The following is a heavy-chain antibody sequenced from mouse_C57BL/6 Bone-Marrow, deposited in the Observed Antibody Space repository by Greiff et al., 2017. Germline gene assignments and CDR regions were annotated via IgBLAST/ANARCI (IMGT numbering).Heavy chain of an antibody. CDR2: IRSKSNNYAT. Sequence: DVQLVESGGGLVQPTGSLNLSCAASGFSFTTYYMNWVRPAPGKGLEWVARIRSKSNNYATYYADSVTDRFTISRDDTESMLYLQMNNLKTEDTAIFYCVKYEWVFDYWGQGTTLTVSS. J-gene: IGHJ2*01. CDR3: VKYEWVFDY. CDR1: GFSFTTYY. D-gene: IGHD1-3*01. V-gene: IGHV10-1*01.